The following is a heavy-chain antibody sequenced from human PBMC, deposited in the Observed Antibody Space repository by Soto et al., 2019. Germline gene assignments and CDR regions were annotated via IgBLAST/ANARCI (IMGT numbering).Heavy chain of an antibody. CDR1: GYSFTSYW. CDR2: IDPSDSYT. CDR3: ARYYASTNYYYGMDV. V-gene: IGHV5-10-1*01. J-gene: IGHJ6*02. D-gene: IGHD1-26*01. Sequence: GESLKISCKGSGYSFTSYWISWVRQMPGKGLEWMGRIDPSDSYTNYSPSFQGHVTISADKSISTAYLQWSSLKASDTAMYYCARYYASTNYYYGMDVWGQGTTVTVSS.